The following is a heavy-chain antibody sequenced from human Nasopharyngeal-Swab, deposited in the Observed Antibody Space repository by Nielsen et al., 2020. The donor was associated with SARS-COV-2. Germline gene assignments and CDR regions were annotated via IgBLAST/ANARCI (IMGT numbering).Heavy chain of an antibody. J-gene: IGHJ4*02. CDR1: GYTFTDYY. Sequence: ASVTVSCKTSGYTFTDYYIHWLRQVPGQGLEWVGCINPDSGDTQYAQKFQGRVTVTSDRSRSTAYIDLSRLRSDDTAVYYCARDYYDNYDSDYWGQGTLVTVSS. D-gene: IGHD3-22*01. CDR2: INPDSGDT. V-gene: IGHV1-2*02. CDR3: ARDYYDNYDSDY.